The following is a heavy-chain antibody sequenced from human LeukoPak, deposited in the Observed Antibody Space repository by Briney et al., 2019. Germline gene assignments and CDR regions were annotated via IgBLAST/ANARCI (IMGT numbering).Heavy chain of an antibody. J-gene: IGHJ6*02. D-gene: IGHD3-10*01. CDR2: FDPEDGET. CDR3: ARDSLGSGSYAPSYYYGMDV. CDR1: GYTLTELS. Sequence: ASVKVSCKVSGYTLTELSMHWARQAHGKGLEWMGGFDPEDGETIYAQKFQGRVTMTEDTSTDTAYMELSSLRSEDTAVYYCARDSLGSGSYAPSYYYGMDVWGQGTTVTVSS. V-gene: IGHV1-24*01.